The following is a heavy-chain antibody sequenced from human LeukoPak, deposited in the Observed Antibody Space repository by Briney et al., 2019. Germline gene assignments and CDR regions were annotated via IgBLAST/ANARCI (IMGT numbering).Heavy chain of an antibody. V-gene: IGHV4-34*01. CDR3: ARGQTPGFDY. CDR1: GGSFSGYY. Sequence: SETLSLTCAVYGGSFSGYYWSWIRQPPGKGLEWIGEINHSGSTNYNPSLKSRVTISVDTSKNQFSLKLSSVTAADTAVYHCARGQTPGFDYWGQGTLVTVSS. D-gene: IGHD4-23*01. J-gene: IGHJ4*02. CDR2: INHSGST.